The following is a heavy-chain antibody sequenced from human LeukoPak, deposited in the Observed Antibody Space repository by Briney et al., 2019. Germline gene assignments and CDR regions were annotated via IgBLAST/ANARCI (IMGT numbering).Heavy chain of an antibody. CDR2: ISSSSSYI. D-gene: IGHD2-2*01. J-gene: IGHJ5*02. CDR1: GFTFSSYS. CDR3: AREGIVVVPAAPRYNWFDP. V-gene: IGHV3-21*01. Sequence: GGSLRLSCAASGFTFSSYSMNWVRQDPGKGLEWVSSISSSSSYIYYADSVKGRFTISRDNAKNSLYLQMNSLRAEDTAVYYCAREGIVVVPAAPRYNWFDPWGQGTLVTVSS.